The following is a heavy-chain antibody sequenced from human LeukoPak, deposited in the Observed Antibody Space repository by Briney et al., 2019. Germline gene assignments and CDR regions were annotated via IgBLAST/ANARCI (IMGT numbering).Heavy chain of an antibody. D-gene: IGHD3-9*01. CDR2: IYYSGST. CDR3: ARSRTMRYDILTGHYGMDV. J-gene: IGHJ6*04. CDR1: GGSISSYY. Sequence: PSETLSLNCTVSGGSISSYYWSWVRQPPGKGLEWIGYIYYSGSTNYNPSLKSRVTISVDTSKNQFSLKLSSVTAADTAVYYCARSRTMRYDILTGHYGMDVWGKGTTVTVSS. V-gene: IGHV4-59*01.